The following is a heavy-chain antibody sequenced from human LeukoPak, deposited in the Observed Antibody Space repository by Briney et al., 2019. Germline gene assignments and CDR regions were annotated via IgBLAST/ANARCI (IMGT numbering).Heavy chain of an antibody. J-gene: IGHJ2*01. CDR2: IYYSGST. V-gene: IGHV4-30-4*08. CDR3: ARVPPPSNRNSALLHGYWYFDL. Sequence: SQTLSLTCTVSGGSISSGDYYWSWIRQPPGKGLEWIGYIYYSGSTYYNPSLKSRVTISVDTSKNQFSLKLSSVTAADTAVYYCARVPPPSNRNSALLHGYWYFDLWGRGTLVTVSS. D-gene: IGHD1-7*01. CDR1: GGSISSGDYY.